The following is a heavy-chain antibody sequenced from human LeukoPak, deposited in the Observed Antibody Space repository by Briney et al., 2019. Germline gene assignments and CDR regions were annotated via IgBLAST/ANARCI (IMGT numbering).Heavy chain of an antibody. D-gene: IGHD6-6*01. CDR2: IYYSGST. V-gene: IGHV4-39*02. CDR1: GGSISSNIYN. J-gene: IGHJ4*02. CDR3: ARDRLYYFDH. Sequence: PSETLSLTCTVSGGSISSNIYNWGWIRQPPGKGLEWIASIYYSGSTYYNPSLKSRVTISVDTPKNQFSLKLSSVTAADTTVYYCARDRLYYFDHWGQGTLVTVSS.